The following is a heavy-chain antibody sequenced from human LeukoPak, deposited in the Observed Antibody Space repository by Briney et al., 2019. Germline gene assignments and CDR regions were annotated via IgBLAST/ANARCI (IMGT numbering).Heavy chain of an antibody. Sequence: PSQTLSLTCTVSGGSISSGSYYWSWIRQPAGKGLEWIGRIYTSGSTNYNPSLKSRVTISVDTSKNQFSLKLSSVTAADTAVYYCARGGRLPAARRVDAFDIWGQGTMVTVSS. CDR1: GGSISSGSYY. CDR3: ARGGRLPAARRVDAFDI. J-gene: IGHJ3*02. D-gene: IGHD2-2*01. CDR2: IYTSGST. V-gene: IGHV4-61*02.